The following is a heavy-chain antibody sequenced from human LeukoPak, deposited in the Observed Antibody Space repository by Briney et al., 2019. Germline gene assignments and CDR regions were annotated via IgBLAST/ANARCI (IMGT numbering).Heavy chain of an antibody. Sequence: GESLKISCNVARYNFATYWIGWVRQMSGKGLEWMGIIYPGDSDTRYSPSFQGQVTISADKSVTTAYLQWSSLTASDTAMYYCARFPTDSSTLFDYWGQRTLVTVSS. CDR2: IYPGDSDT. CDR3: ARFPTDSSTLFDY. CDR1: RYNFATYW. V-gene: IGHV5-51*01. J-gene: IGHJ4*02. D-gene: IGHD6-13*01.